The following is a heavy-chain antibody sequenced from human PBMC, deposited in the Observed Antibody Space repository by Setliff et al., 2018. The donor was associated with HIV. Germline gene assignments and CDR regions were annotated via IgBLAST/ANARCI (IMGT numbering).Heavy chain of an antibody. J-gene: IGHJ4*02. CDR3: VSGPLSGYGYYFDY. CDR2: IYFSGTT. Sequence: KTSETLSLTCTVSGASISSHYWSWIRQPPGKGLEWIGYIYFSGTTNYNPSLKSRVTISVDTSKNQFSLNLNSVTAADTAVYYCVSGPLSGYGYYFDYWGQGALVTVSS. D-gene: IGHD3-3*01. CDR1: GASISSHY. V-gene: IGHV4-59*11.